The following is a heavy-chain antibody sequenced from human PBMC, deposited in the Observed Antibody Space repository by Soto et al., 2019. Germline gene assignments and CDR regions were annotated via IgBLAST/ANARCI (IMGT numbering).Heavy chain of an antibody. V-gene: IGHV4-39*01. Sequence: QLQLQESGPGLEKPSETLSLTCTVSGGSISSSSYYWGWIRQPPGKGLEWIESIYYSGSTYYNPSLKSRVTISVDTSKNQFSLKLSSVTAADTAVYYCARRLRFGETHFDYWGQGTLVTVSS. J-gene: IGHJ4*02. CDR1: GGSISSSSYY. CDR2: IYYSGST. CDR3: ARRLRFGETHFDY. D-gene: IGHD3-10*01.